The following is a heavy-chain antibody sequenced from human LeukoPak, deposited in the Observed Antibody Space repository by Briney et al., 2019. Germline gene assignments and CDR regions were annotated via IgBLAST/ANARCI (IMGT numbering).Heavy chain of an antibody. CDR2: ISSDGITT. CDR1: GFTFSSSW. Sequence: PGGSLRLSCAGSGFTFSSSWMHWVRQVPGKGLVWVSRISSDGITTNYADSVKGRFTISRDNAKNTVYLQMNSLRAEDTAVYYCARMEVAWGQGTIVTVSS. J-gene: IGHJ3*01. V-gene: IGHV3-74*01. CDR3: ARMEVA. D-gene: IGHD3-3*01.